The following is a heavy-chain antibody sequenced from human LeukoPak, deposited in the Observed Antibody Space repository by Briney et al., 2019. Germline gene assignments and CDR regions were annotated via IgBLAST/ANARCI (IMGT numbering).Heavy chain of an antibody. Sequence: SVKVSCKASGGTFSSYAISWVRQAPGRGLEWMGGIIPIFGTANYAQKFQGRVTITTDESTSTAYMELSSLRSEDTAVYYCARGLRLGELSSPGYWGQGTLVTVSS. CDR3: ARGLRLGELSSPGY. CDR1: GGTFSSYA. D-gene: IGHD3-16*02. CDR2: IIPIFGTA. V-gene: IGHV1-69*05. J-gene: IGHJ4*02.